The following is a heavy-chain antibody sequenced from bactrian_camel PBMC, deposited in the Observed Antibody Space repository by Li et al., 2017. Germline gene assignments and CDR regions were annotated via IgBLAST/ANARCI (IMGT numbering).Heavy chain of an antibody. J-gene: IGHJ4*01. CDR2: LDSASDSQ. CDR3: AAARVSGSCFERERVSY. CDR1: GSSSSSLC. D-gene: IGHD2*01. Sequence: DVQLVESGGGSVQAGGSLRLSCAVSGSSSSSLCMAWFRQAPGKEREGVAFLDSASDSQTYADSVKGRFTISKDNVKNAHYLQMTALKPEDTAMYYCAAARVSGSCFERERVSYWGQGTQVTVS. V-gene: IGHV3S42*01.